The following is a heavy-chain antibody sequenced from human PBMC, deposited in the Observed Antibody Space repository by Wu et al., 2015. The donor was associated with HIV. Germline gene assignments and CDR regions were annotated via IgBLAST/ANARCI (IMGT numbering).Heavy chain of an antibody. CDR2: INPNTGDT. D-gene: IGHD3-3*02. Sequence: QVQLVQSGAEVQKSGASLKVSCKTSGYTFIDYYIHWVRQAPGQGLQWMGWINPNTGDTNYAETFKRAGHHEPGTTSISTVYMVLTSLKFNDTATYYCAREIGSSCHLWRNFYMDVWGNGDHSYRL. J-gene: IGHJ6*03. CDR1: GYTFIDYY. V-gene: IGHV1-2*02. CDR3: AREIGSSCHLWRNFYMDV.